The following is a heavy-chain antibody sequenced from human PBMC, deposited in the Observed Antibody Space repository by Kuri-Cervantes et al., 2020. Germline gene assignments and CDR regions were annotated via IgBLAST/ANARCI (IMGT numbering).Heavy chain of an antibody. D-gene: IGHD3-22*01. V-gene: IGHV3-30*02. Sequence: GESLKISCAASGFTFSSYGMHWVRQAPGKGLEWVAFIRYDGSNKYYADSVKGRFTISRDNSKNTLYLQMNSLRAEDTAVYYCARDRVTMIVVAAFDYWGQGTLVTVSS. CDR2: IRYDGSNK. J-gene: IGHJ4*02. CDR3: ARDRVTMIVVAAFDY. CDR1: GFTFSSYG.